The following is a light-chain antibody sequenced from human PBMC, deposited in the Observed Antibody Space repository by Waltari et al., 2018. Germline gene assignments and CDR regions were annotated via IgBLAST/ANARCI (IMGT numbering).Light chain of an antibody. CDR3: QQYYSPPT. CDR1: QTIFSTSDNKYY. CDR2: WAS. Sequence: DIVMTQSPASLSVSLGERATLHCWSRQTIFSTSDNKYYLAWYQQKPGQPPKLRIYWASIRESGVPDRFSDSGSGTDFTLTISAVQAEDAAVYYCQQYYSPPTFGGGTKVEIK. J-gene: IGKJ4*01. V-gene: IGKV4-1*01.